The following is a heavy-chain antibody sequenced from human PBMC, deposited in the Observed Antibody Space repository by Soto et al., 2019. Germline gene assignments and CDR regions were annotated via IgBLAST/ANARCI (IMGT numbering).Heavy chain of an antibody. CDR2: ISGSGGST. D-gene: IGHD2-21*02. Sequence: GGSLRLSCAASGFTFSSYAMSWVRQAPGKGLEWVSAISGSGGSTYYADSVKGRFTISRDNSKNTLYLQMNSLRAEDTAVYYCATLSGAYCGGDCYSWQRFRDFDYWGQGTLVTVSS. CDR3: ATLSGAYCGGDCYSWQRFRDFDY. CDR1: GFTFSSYA. J-gene: IGHJ4*02. V-gene: IGHV3-23*01.